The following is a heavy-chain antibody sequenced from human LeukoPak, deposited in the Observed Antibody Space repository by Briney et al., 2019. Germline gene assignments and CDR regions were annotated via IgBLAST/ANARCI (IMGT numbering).Heavy chain of an antibody. J-gene: IGHJ4*02. CDR2: IYYSGST. Sequence: SETLSLTCTVSGGSISSYYWSWIRQPPGKELEWIGYIYYSGSTNYNPSLKSQVTIPVDTSKNQFSLKLSSVTAADTAVYYCVGVYGYNYYVDHWGQGTLVTVSS. D-gene: IGHD5-24*01. CDR3: VGVYGYNYYVDH. CDR1: GGSISSYY. V-gene: IGHV4-59*01.